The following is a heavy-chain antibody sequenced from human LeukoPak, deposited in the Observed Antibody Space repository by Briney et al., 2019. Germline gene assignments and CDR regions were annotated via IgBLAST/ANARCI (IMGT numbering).Heavy chain of an antibody. CDR1: GYTFTSYA. V-gene: IGHV1-18*01. D-gene: IGHD3-22*01. CDR2: ISAYNGNT. Sequence: GASVKVSCKASGYTFTSYAMNWVRQAPGQGLEWMGWISAYNGNTNYAQKLQGRVTMTTDTSTSTAYMELRGLRSDDTAVYYCARAPPTYYYDSSGYPDYWGQGTLVTVSS. J-gene: IGHJ4*02. CDR3: ARAPPTYYYDSSGYPDY.